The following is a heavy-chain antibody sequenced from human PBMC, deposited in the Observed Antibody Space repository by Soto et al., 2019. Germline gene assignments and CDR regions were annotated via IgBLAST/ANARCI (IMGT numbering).Heavy chain of an antibody. D-gene: IGHD6-19*01. CDR2: IRSKANSYAT. CDR1: GFTFSGSA. Sequence: EVQLVESGGGLVQPGGSLKLSCAASGFTFSGSAMHWVRQASGKGLEWVGRIRSKANSYATAYAASVKGRFTISRDDSKNTAYLQMNSLKTEDTAVYYCPRSIAVAGIGGYWGQGTLVTVSS. V-gene: IGHV3-73*01. CDR3: PRSIAVAGIGGY. J-gene: IGHJ4*02.